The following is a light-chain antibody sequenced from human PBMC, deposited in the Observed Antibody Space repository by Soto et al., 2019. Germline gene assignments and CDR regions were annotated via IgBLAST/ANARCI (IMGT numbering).Light chain of an antibody. CDR1: HSILSN. Sequence: EIGMTQSPSTLSVSPGERVTLSCRASHSILSNLAWYRQKPGQAPGLLIHGASTRATGIAARFSGSGSGTEFTLTISSLQSEDFAVYYCQQYNDWPRTFGQGTKVDIK. V-gene: IGKV3-15*01. CDR2: GAS. CDR3: QQYNDWPRT. J-gene: IGKJ1*01.